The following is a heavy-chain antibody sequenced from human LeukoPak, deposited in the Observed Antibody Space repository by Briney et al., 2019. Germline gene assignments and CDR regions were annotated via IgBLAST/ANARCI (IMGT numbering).Heavy chain of an antibody. CDR2: ISGAAGST. D-gene: IGHD3-9*01. CDR1: GFTFGNYA. V-gene: IGHV3-23*01. CDR3: AKFLVPFYDILTGNYFDY. J-gene: IGHJ4*02. Sequence: GGSLRLSCAASGFTFGNYALSWVRQAPGKGLEWVSTISGAAGSTYYADSVKGRFTISRDNSKNTLYLQMNSLRVEDTALYYCAKFLVPFYDILTGNYFDYWGQGALITVSS.